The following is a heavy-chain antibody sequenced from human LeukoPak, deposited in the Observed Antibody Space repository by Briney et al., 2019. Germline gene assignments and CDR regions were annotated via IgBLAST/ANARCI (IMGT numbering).Heavy chain of an antibody. Sequence: GGSLRLSCAASGFTFSSYRMNWVRQAPGKGLEWVSSISSSSSYIYYADSLKGRFTISRDNAKNSLYLQMNSLRAEDTAVYYCARNIAVAGRGDYMDVWGKATTVTISS. CDR2: ISSSSSYI. V-gene: IGHV3-21*01. J-gene: IGHJ6*03. D-gene: IGHD6-19*01. CDR3: ARNIAVAGRGDYMDV. CDR1: GFTFSSYR.